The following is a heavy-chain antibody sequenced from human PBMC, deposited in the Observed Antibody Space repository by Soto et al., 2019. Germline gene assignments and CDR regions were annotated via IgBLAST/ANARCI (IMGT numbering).Heavy chain of an antibody. Sequence: QVQLQESGPGLVKPSQTLSLSCTVSGGSISSDSYYWTWIRQHPGKGLEWIGYVYYSGNTYYNPSLKRRLTISLDTSKKQFSLKLTSVTAADTAVYFCAAGSGGVWLRFDSWGQGILVTVSS. CDR2: VYYSGNT. J-gene: IGHJ4*02. V-gene: IGHV4-31*03. CDR3: AAGSGGVWLRFDS. D-gene: IGHD3-9*01. CDR1: GGSISSDSYY.